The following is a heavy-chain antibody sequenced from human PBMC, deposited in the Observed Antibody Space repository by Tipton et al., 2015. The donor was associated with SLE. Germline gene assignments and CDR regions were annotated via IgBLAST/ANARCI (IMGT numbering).Heavy chain of an antibody. V-gene: IGHV4-59*01. Sequence: TLSLTCTVSGASISDYYWAWNRQSPAKGLEWIGYIDYSGSVNYDPSLKSRVTISLDRSKNEFSLTLSSVTAADTAVYYCARFPDYDSSVPWGQGTLVTVSS. J-gene: IGHJ5*02. CDR1: GASISDYY. CDR3: ARFPDYDSSVP. CDR2: IDYSGSV. D-gene: IGHD3-22*01.